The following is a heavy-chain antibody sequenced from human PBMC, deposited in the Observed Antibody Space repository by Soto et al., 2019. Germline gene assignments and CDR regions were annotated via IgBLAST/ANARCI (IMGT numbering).Heavy chain of an antibody. J-gene: IGHJ5*02. V-gene: IGHV1-18*01. Sequence: QVQLVQSGAEVKKPGASVKVSCKASGYTFSSYVFTWVRQAPGQGLECMGWITAYNDNTNYAQSFQGRVTMTTDASTSTAYMELRSLRSDDTAVYYCARVVVGLEEGVNWFDPWGQGTLVTVSS. CDR3: ARVVVGLEEGVNWFDP. D-gene: IGHD2-15*01. CDR2: ITAYNDNT. CDR1: GYTFSSYV.